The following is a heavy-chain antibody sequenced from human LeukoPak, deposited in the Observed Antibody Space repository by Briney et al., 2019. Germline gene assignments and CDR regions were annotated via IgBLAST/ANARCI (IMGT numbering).Heavy chain of an antibody. V-gene: IGHV3-33*01. CDR1: GFTFSSYG. D-gene: IGHD4-17*01. CDR2: IWNNGSHQ. Sequence: PGGSLRLYCSASGFTFSSYGMHWVGQGPGKGLEWVAVIWNNGSHQYYADAEKGRFTISRDNSRNTVYLQMNRLRVEDTAVYYCAGDVTEYGDSHFDWWAQGTLVTVSS. CDR3: AGDVTEYGDSHFDW. J-gene: IGHJ4*02.